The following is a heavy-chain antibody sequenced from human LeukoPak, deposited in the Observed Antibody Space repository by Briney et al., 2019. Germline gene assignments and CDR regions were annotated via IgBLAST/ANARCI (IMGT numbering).Heavy chain of an antibody. CDR2: IYHSGST. J-gene: IGHJ4*02. CDR1: SGSISSGGYS. CDR3: ARARPSRGPHFDY. V-gene: IGHV4-30-2*01. D-gene: IGHD3-10*01. Sequence: SETLSLTCAVSSGSISSGGYSWSWIRQPPGKGLEWIGYIYHSGSTYYNPSLKSRVTISVDRSKNQFSLKLSSVTAADTAVYYCARARPSRGPHFDYWGQGTLVTVSS.